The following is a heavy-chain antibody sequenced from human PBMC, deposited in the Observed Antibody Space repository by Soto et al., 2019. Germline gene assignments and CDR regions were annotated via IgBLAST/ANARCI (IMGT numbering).Heavy chain of an antibody. CDR3: AKDVEIRYSYGLTY. J-gene: IGHJ4*02. Sequence: EVQLLESGGGLVQPGGSLRLSCASSGVTFSSYAMLWVLQAPGQGLEWVSAISGSGGSKYYADSVKGRFTISRDNSKKAQYQQRNILSAEGTAVSKCAKDVEIRYSYGLTYWGQGTLGTGSS. CDR2: ISGSGGSK. CDR1: GVTFSSYA. V-gene: IGHV3-23*01. D-gene: IGHD5-18*01.